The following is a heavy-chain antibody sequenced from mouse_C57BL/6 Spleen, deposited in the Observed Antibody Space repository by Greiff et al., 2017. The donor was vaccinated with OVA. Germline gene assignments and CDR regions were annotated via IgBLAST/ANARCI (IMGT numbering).Heavy chain of an antibody. CDR2: IYPGDGDT. J-gene: IGHJ2*01. D-gene: IGHD3-2*02. CDR1: GYAFSSSW. CDR3: ARKAAQAAYYFDY. V-gene: IGHV1-82*01. Sequence: QVHVKQSGPELVKPGASVKISCKASGYAFSSSWMNWVKQRPGKGLEWIGRIYPGDGDTNYNGKFKGKATLTADKSSSTAYMQLSSLTSEDSAVYFCARKAAQAAYYFDYWGQGTTLTVSS.